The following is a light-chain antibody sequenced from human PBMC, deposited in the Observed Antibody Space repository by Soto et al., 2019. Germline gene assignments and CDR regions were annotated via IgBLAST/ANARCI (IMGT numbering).Light chain of an antibody. J-gene: IGKJ4*01. V-gene: IGKV3-15*01. CDR3: QQYDDWPLT. CDR2: DAF. Sequence: ERVMTQSPATLSLSPGERATLSCRASQNIKTRLAWYQQRPGQAPRLLIYDAFTRATCIPARFSGSASGTEFTLTISSLQSEDFAVYYCQQYDDWPLTLGGGTKVEIK. CDR1: QNIKTR.